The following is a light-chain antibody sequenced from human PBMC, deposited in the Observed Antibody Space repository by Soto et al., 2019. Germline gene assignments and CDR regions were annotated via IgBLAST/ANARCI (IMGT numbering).Light chain of an antibody. Sequence: DIQLTQSPSTLSASVGDRATITCRASQSISSWLAWYQQKPGKAPKLLVYKASSLESGVPPRFSGSGSGTEFTLTISTLQPDDFATYYGQQYEAYPLTFGGGTKVEI. J-gene: IGKJ4*01. CDR2: KAS. CDR3: QQYEAYPLT. CDR1: QSISSW. V-gene: IGKV1-5*03.